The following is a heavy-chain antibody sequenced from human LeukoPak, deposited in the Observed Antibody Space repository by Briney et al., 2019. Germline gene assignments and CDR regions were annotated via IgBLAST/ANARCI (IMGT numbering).Heavy chain of an antibody. CDR2: MNPNSGNT. CDR1: GYTFTSYD. J-gene: IGHJ5*02. D-gene: IGHD1-26*01. CDR3: ARYKRSPTILLGWFDP. V-gene: IGHV1-8*01. Sequence: ASVKVSCKASGYTFTSYDINWVRQATGQGLEWMGWMNPNSGNTGYAQKFQGRVTMTRNTSISTAYMELSSLRSEDTAVYYCARYKRSPTILLGWFDPWGQGTLVTVSS.